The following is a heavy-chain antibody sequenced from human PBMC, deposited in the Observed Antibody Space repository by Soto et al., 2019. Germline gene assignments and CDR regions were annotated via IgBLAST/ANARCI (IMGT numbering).Heavy chain of an antibody. J-gene: IGHJ6*02. CDR2: IYYSGST. CDR1: GGSISSGDYY. CDR3: ARVRGFLEWSGGDYYYYGTDV. V-gene: IGHV4-30-4*01. D-gene: IGHD3-3*01. Sequence: QVQLQESGPGLVKPSQTLSLTCTVSGGSISSGDYYWRWIRQPPGKGLEWVGYIYYSGSTYYNPSLKSRVTISVDTSKNQFSLKMSSVTAADTAVYYCARVRGFLEWSGGDYYYYGTDVWGQGTTVTVSS.